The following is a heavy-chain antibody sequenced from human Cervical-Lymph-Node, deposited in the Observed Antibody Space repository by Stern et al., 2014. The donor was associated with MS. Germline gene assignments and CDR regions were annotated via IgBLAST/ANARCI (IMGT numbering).Heavy chain of an antibody. Sequence: EVQLVESGGGLVQPGGSLRLSCAASGFTFRNYAMTWVRQAPGKGLEWVSTFSASGGRTDHADSVQGRFTISRDDSKNTLYLQMNSLRVEDTAVYYCAKVKDTVMVTYFYYGMDVWGQGTTVIVS. D-gene: IGHD5-18*01. V-gene: IGHV3-23*04. CDR2: FSASGGRT. CDR3: AKVKDTVMVTYFYYGMDV. J-gene: IGHJ6*02. CDR1: GFTFRNYA.